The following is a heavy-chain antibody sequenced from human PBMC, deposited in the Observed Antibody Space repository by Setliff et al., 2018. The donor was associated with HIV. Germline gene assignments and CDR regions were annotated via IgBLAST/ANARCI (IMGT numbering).Heavy chain of an antibody. V-gene: IGHV1-2*06. CDR2: INPNSGGT. D-gene: IGHD1-26*01. CDR3: ARGTRVGANDAFDI. Sequence: GASVKVSCKASGYTFTGYYMHWVRQAPGQGLEWMGRINPNSGGTNYPQKFQGRVTMTRDTSISTVYMELSRLRSDDAAVYYCARGTRVGANDAFDIGGQGTMVTVSS. J-gene: IGHJ3*02. CDR1: GYTFTGYY.